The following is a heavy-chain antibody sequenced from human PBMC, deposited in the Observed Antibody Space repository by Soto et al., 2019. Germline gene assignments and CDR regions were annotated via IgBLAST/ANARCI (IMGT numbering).Heavy chain of an antibody. Sequence: QVQLVQSGAEVKKPGSSVKVSCKASGGTFSSYTISWVRQAPGQGLEWMGRIIPILGIANYAQKFQGRVTITADKSTSTAYMGLSSLRSEDAAVYYGAGISSSWYDEYFQHCGQGTLVTVSS. CDR3: AGISSSWYDEYFQH. J-gene: IGHJ1*01. V-gene: IGHV1-69*02. CDR2: IIPILGIA. CDR1: GGTFSSYT. D-gene: IGHD6-13*01.